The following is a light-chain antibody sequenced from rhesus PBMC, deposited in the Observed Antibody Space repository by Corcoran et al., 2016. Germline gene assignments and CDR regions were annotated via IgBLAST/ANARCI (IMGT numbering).Light chain of an antibody. CDR3: QHGYGILA. J-gene: IGKJ4*01. Sequence: DIQMTQSPSSLSASVGDTVTITCRASQSISSGLDWYQQKPGKAPKSLIDKASGLQSGVPSRFSGSGSGTDFPLTISSLQPGDFATYCCQHGYGILAFGGGTKVEIK. CDR1: QSISSG. CDR2: KAS. V-gene: IGKV1-22*01.